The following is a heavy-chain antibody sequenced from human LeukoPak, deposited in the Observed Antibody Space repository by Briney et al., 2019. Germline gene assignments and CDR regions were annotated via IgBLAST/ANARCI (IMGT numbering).Heavy chain of an antibody. CDR1: EFTVSDHY. J-gene: IGHJ4*02. CDR3: AKGGYGSGSYYLDY. D-gene: IGHD3-10*01. Sequence: GGSLRLSCAASEFTVSDHYIDWVRQAPGKGLEWVGRSRDKAQSYTTEYAASVKGRFTISRDDSENSLYLQMNSLRAEDTALYYCAKGGYGSGSYYLDYWGQGTLVTVSS. V-gene: IGHV3-72*01. CDR2: SRDKAQSYTT.